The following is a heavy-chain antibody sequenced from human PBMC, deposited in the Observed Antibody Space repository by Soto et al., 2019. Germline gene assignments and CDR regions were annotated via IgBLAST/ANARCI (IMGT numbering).Heavy chain of an antibody. Sequence: GGSLRLSCAASGFTFSDYYMSWIRQAPGKGLEWVSYISSSGSTIYYADSVKGRFTISRDNAKNSLYLQMNSLRAEDTAVYYCARAPHYDFWSGYPSGYYMDVWGKGTTVTVSS. V-gene: IGHV3-11*01. CDR3: ARAPHYDFWSGYPSGYYMDV. CDR1: GFTFSDYY. D-gene: IGHD3-3*01. J-gene: IGHJ6*03. CDR2: ISSSGSTI.